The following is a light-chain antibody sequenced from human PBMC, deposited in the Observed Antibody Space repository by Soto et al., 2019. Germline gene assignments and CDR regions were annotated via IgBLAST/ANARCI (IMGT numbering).Light chain of an antibody. CDR2: DVS. Sequence: QSALTQPASVSGSPGQSITISCTGTSSDVGGYNYVSWYQQHPGKAPKLMIYDVSNRPSGVSNRFSGSKSGNTASLTISGLQAEDEADYYCSSYTSSSTRVVFGGGTKLTVI. J-gene: IGLJ2*01. V-gene: IGLV2-14*01. CDR1: SSDVGGYNY. CDR3: SSYTSSSTRVV.